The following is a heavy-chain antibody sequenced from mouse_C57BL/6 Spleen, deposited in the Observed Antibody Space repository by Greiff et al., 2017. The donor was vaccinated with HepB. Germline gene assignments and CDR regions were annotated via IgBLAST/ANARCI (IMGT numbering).Heavy chain of an antibody. J-gene: IGHJ3*01. CDR2: FRNKANGYTT. D-gene: IGHD1-1*01. Sequence: EVKVVESGGGLVQPGASLRLSCAASGFTFNDYQMSWVRQAPGKAPEWLALFRNKANGYTTEYTASVKGQFTISRDNSQNILYLQMNTLMAEDMATYYCVKAVSSGSSYTWFAYWGQGTLVTVSA. CDR3: VKAVSSGSSYTWFAY. V-gene: IGHV7-4*01. CDR1: GFTFNDYQ.